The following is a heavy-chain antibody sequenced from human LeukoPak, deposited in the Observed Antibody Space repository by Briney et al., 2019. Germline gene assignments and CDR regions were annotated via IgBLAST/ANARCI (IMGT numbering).Heavy chain of an antibody. D-gene: IGHD6-6*01. Sequence: SETLSLTCAVYGGSFSGYHLSWIRQPPGKGLEWIGEINHSGSTNYNPSLKSRVTISVDTSKNQFSLKLRSVTAADTAVYYCARGYGSSSYNWFDPWGQGTLVTVSS. J-gene: IGHJ5*02. CDR2: INHSGST. CDR3: ARGYGSSSYNWFDP. V-gene: IGHV4-34*01. CDR1: GGSFSGYH.